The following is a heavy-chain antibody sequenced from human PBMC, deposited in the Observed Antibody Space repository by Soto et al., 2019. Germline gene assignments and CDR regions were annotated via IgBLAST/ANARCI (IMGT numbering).Heavy chain of an antibody. CDR3: GRESGETWDYEAY. J-gene: IGHJ4*02. CDR2: ISNNGST. V-gene: IGHV4-4*07. CDR1: GGSISSYR. Sequence: SETLSLTXAVSGGSISSYRRSWIRQPAWKGLEWIGRISNNGSTQYNPSLKSRVTVSVDTSRNQFFLNLHSVTAADSAVYFCGRESGETWDYEAYWGQGTPVTVSS. D-gene: IGHD1-7*01.